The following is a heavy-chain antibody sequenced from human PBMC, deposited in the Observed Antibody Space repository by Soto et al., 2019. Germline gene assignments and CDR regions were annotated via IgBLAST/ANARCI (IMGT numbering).Heavy chain of an antibody. V-gene: IGHV3-23*01. D-gene: IGHD3-10*01. Sequence: GGSLRLSCAASGFTFSSYAMSWVRQAPGKGLEWVSAISGSGGSTYYADSVKGRFTISRDNSKNTLYLQMNSLRAEDTAVYYCAKDYYYGSGSYYSLGFWEDYWGQGTLVTVSS. CDR2: ISGSGGST. CDR3: AKDYYYGSGSYYSLGFWEDY. CDR1: GFTFSSYA. J-gene: IGHJ4*02.